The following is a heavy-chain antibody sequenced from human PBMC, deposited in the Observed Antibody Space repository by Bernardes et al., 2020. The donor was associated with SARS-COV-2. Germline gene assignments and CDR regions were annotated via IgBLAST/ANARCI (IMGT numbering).Heavy chain of an antibody. CDR1: GYTFTSYG. Sequence: ASVKVSCKASGYTFTSYGISWVRQAPGQGLEWMGWISAYNGNTNYAQKLQGRVTMTTDTSTSTAYMELRSLRSDDTAMYYCARVRYYGSGSYSYYFDYWGQGTLVTVSS. CDR3: ARVRYYGSGSYSYYFDY. J-gene: IGHJ4*02. CDR2: ISAYNGNT. V-gene: IGHV1-18*01. D-gene: IGHD3-10*01.